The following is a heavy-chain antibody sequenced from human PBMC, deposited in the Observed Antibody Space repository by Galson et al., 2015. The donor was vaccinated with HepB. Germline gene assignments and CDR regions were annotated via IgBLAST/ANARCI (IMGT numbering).Heavy chain of an antibody. CDR2: IDSYSNYI. Sequence: SLRLSCAASGFTFSNYGMQWVRQAPGKGLEWVSSIDSYSNYIYYADSVKGRFTVARDNAKHSLYLQMNSLRADDTAVYYCARDPGYCSGGRSYTGNPGIDYWGQGTLVTGSS. J-gene: IGHJ4*02. CDR1: GFTFSNYG. V-gene: IGHV3-21*01. CDR3: ARDPGYCSGGRSYTGNPGIDY. D-gene: IGHD2-15*01.